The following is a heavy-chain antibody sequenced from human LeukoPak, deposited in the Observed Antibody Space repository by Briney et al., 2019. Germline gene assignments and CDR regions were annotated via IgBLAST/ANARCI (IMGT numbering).Heavy chain of an antibody. CDR2: TYYTGST. V-gene: IGHV4-31*03. J-gene: IGHJ3*01. CDR3: ARPLNTVHDTFDV. D-gene: IGHD4-11*01. CDR1: GGSVSSGGYY. Sequence: PSQTLSLTCTVSGGSVSSGGYYWVWIRQRPGKGLEWIGYTYYTGSTSYNPSLKSRLTIAVDTSKNQFSLKLSSVTAADTAEYYCARPLNTVHDTFDVWGQGTMVTVSS.